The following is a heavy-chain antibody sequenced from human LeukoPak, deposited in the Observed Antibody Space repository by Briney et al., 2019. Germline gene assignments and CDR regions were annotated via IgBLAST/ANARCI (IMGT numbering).Heavy chain of an antibody. V-gene: IGHV1-18*01. CDR2: ISAYNGNT. J-gene: IGHJ5*02. CDR3: AGDSSSGGTNWFDP. Sequence: GASVKVSCKASGYTFTSYGISWVRQAPGQGLEWMGWISAYNGNTNYAQKLQGRVTMTTDTSTSTAYMELTSLRSDDTAVYYCAGDSSSGGTNWFDPWGQGTLVTVSS. CDR1: GYTFTSYG. D-gene: IGHD6-6*01.